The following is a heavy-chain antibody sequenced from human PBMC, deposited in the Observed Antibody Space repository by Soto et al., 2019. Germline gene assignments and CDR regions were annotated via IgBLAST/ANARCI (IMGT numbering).Heavy chain of an antibody. CDR2: ITPLFGSA. Sequence: QVQLVQSGAEVKKSGSSVKVSCKASGGTFSSYSISWVRQAPGQGLEWMGGITPLFGSANYAQKFQGRVTITADESTSTADLQLSSLRSEDTGVYYCARDFVYCGGDCGRGNRAAYYYGMDVLGQGTTVTVS. CDR3: ARDFVYCGGDCGRGNRAAYYYGMDV. D-gene: IGHD2-21*02. V-gene: IGHV1-69*01. CDR1: GGTFSSYS. J-gene: IGHJ6*02.